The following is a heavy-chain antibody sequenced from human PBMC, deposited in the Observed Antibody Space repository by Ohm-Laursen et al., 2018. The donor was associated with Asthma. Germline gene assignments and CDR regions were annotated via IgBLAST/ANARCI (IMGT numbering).Heavy chain of an antibody. J-gene: IGHJ6*02. Sequence: SVKVSCKASGYTFTSYYMHWVRQAPGQGLEWMGIINPSGGSTSYAQKFQGRVTMTRDTSTSTVYMELSSLRSEDTAVYYCARVSEPVYYDFWSGYPYGMDVWGQGTTVTVSS. CDR3: ARVSEPVYYDFWSGYPYGMDV. CDR1: GYTFTSYY. V-gene: IGHV1-46*01. D-gene: IGHD3-3*01. CDR2: INPSGGST.